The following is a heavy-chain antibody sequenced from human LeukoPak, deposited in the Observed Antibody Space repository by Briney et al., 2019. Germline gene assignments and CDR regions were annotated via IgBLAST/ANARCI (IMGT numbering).Heavy chain of an antibody. CDR1: GGSFSGYY. CDR3: ASLTVTENYYGMDV. Sequence: PSETLSLTCAVYGGSFSGYYWSWIRQPPGKGLEWIGYIYYSGSTNYNPSLKSRVTISVDTSKNQFSLKLSSVTAADTAVYYCASLTVTENYYGMDVWGQGTTVTVSS. CDR2: IYYSGST. J-gene: IGHJ6*02. V-gene: IGHV4-59*01. D-gene: IGHD4-11*01.